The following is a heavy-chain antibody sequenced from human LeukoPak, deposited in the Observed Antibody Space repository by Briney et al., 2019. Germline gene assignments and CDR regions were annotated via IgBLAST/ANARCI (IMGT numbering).Heavy chain of an antibody. CDR2: ISCDGSNE. J-gene: IGHJ4*02. V-gene: IGHV3-30*03. Sequence: GGSLRLSCTASGFTFSNYGMHWVRQAPGKGLEWVAVISCDGSNEYYADSVKGRFTISRDNSKNTLFLQMNSLRAEDTAVYYCARDWGYGSGSYPEFWGQGTLVTVSS. D-gene: IGHD3-10*01. CDR3: ARDWGYGSGSYPEF. CDR1: GFTFSNYG.